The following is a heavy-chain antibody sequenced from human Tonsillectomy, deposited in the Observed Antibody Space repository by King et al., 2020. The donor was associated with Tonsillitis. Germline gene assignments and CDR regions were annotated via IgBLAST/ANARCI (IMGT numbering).Heavy chain of an antibody. CDR3: ARSLGYFDY. V-gene: IGHV4-39*07. J-gene: IGHJ4*02. CDR2: IYYTGST. CDR1: GGSISSSTYY. Sequence: QLQESGPGLVKSSETLSLTCTVSGGSISSSTYYWGWIRQPPGKGLEWIGSIYYTGSTYYNPSLESRVTISVDTSKNQFSLKLSSVTAADTAVYSCARSLGYFDYWGQGTLVTVSS.